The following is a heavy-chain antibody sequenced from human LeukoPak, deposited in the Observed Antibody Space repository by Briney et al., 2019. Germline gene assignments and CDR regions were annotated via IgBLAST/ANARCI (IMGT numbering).Heavy chain of an antibody. CDR1: GFSFSSYA. Sequence: GGSLRLSCAASGFSFSSYAMSWVRQPPGKGLEWVSVISRRDDYTYYADSVKGRFTISRDNSKNTLYLQMNSLRAEDTAVYYCAKDVFRGSYRSEDWGPGTLVTVSS. J-gene: IGHJ4*02. CDR3: AKDVFRGSYRSED. CDR2: ISRRDDYT. D-gene: IGHD3-16*02. V-gene: IGHV3-23*01.